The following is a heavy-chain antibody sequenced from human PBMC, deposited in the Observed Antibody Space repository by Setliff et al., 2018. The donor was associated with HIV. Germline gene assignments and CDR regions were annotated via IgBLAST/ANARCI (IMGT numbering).Heavy chain of an antibody. CDR1: GGSISSTAYY. Sequence: SETLSLTCTVSGGSISSTAYYWGWIRQPPGKGLEWIGTIYDSGTTHFSSGNTYYNPSLKSRVTMSGDTSKNQFSLRLSSVTAADTAVYYCAGHFDSSGYLGDAFDIWGQGTMVTVSS. CDR2: IYDSGTTHFSSGNT. D-gene: IGHD3-22*01. CDR3: AGHFDSSGYLGDAFDI. J-gene: IGHJ3*02. V-gene: IGHV4-39*01.